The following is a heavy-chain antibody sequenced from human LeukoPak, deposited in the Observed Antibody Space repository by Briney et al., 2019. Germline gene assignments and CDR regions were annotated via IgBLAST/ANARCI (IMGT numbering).Heavy chain of an antibody. CDR2: IYYSGST. V-gene: IGHV4-59*01. CDR1: GGSISSYY. D-gene: IGHD2-15*01. J-gene: IGHJ6*04. CDR3: ARDGGPSPGMDV. Sequence: SETLSVTCTVSGGSISSYYWSWIRQPPGKGLEWIGYIYYSGSTNYNPSLKSRVTISVDTSKNQFSLKLSSVTAADTAVYYCARDGGPSPGMDVWGKGTTVTVSS.